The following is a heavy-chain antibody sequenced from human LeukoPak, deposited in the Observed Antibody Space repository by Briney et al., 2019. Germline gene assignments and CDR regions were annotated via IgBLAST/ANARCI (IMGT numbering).Heavy chain of an antibody. CDR2: ISSSGSTI. J-gene: IGHJ6*04. CDR1: GLTFSSYE. V-gene: IGHV3-48*03. CDR3: ARDLGYCTSTSCYSLYGMDV. Sequence: PGGSLRLSCAASGLTFSSYEMNWVRQAPGKGLEWVSYISSSGSTIYYADSVKGRFTISRDNAKNSLYLQMNSLRAEDTAVYYCARDLGYCTSTSCYSLYGMDVWGKGTTVTVSS. D-gene: IGHD2-2*02.